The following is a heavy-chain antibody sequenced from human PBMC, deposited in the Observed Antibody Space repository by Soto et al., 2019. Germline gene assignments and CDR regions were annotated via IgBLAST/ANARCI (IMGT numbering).Heavy chain of an antibody. CDR2: ITPFNGNT. V-gene: IGHV1-45*02. D-gene: IGHD3-10*01. CDR3: AGSGENDAFDI. J-gene: IGHJ3*02. CDR1: GYTFTYRY. Sequence: QMQLVQSGAEVKKTGSSVKVSCKASGYTFTYRYLHWVRQAPGQALEWMGWITPFNGNTNYAQKFQDRVTITRDRSMSTAYMELSSLRSEDTAMYYCAGSGENDAFDIWGQGTMVTVSS.